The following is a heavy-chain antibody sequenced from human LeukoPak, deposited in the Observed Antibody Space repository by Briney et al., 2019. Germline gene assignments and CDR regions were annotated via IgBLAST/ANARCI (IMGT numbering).Heavy chain of an antibody. CDR2: IYSGGST. Sequence: GGSLRLSCAASGFTVSSSYMSWVRQAPGKGLEWVSVIYSGGSTYYADSVKGRFTISRDNSKNTLYLQMNSLRAEDTAVYYCARDLRDTVTTYGMDVWGQGTTVTVSS. CDR3: ARDLRDTVTTYGMDV. J-gene: IGHJ6*02. D-gene: IGHD4-17*01. V-gene: IGHV3-53*01. CDR1: GFTVSSSY.